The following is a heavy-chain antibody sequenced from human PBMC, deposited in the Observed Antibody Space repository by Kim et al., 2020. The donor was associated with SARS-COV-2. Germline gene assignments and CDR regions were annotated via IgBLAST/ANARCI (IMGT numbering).Heavy chain of an antibody. CDR3: TRYVLLWFGELIFDY. V-gene: IGHV3-49*04. Sequence: GGSLRLSCTASGFTFGDYAMSWVRQAPGKGLEWVGFIRSKAYGGTTEYAASVKGRFTISRDDSKSIAYLQMNSLKTEDTAVYYCTRYVLLWFGELIFDYWGQGTLVTVSS. J-gene: IGHJ4*02. CDR1: GFTFGDYA. CDR2: IRSKAYGGTT. D-gene: IGHD3-10*01.